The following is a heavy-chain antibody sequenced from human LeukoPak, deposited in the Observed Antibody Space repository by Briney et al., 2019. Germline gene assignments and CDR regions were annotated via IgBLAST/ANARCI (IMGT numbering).Heavy chain of an antibody. CDR1: GFTFSSYW. CDR2: IKQDGSEK. D-gene: IGHD1-26*01. J-gene: IGHJ6*03. Sequence: GGSLRLSCAASGFTFSSYWMSWVRQAPGKGLEWVANIKQDGSEKNYVDSVKGRFTISRDNAKNSLYLQMNSLRAEDTAVYYCARDLAIGGYWSSVINYMDVWGKGTTVTVSS. CDR3: ARDLAIGGYWSSVINYMDV. V-gene: IGHV3-7*01.